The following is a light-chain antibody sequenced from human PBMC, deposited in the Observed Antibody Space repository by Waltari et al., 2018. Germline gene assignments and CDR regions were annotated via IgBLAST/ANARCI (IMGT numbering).Light chain of an antibody. CDR2: TAS. V-gene: IGKV1-5*03. Sequence: DIQMTQSPSTLSASVGDSVTITCRASQSISGWLAWYQQRPGKAPNLLIYTASTLESGVPSRFSGSGSGTEFTLTISSLQPDDFATYYCQQYNIYPYTFGQGTKLEIK. CDR3: QQYNIYPYT. CDR1: QSISGW. J-gene: IGKJ2*01.